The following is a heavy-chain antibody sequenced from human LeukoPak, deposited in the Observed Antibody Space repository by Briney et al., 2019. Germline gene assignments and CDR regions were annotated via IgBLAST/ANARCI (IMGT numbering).Heavy chain of an antibody. Sequence: GGSLRLSCAASGFTFSSYVMSWVRQAPGKGLDWVSAITGSSDSTYYADSVKGRFTISRDNSKNTLFLQMNSLRVEDTAVYYCAKVRWGYCSTTSCYCFDYWGQGTLVIVSS. V-gene: IGHV3-23*01. CDR2: ITGSSDST. CDR3: AKVRWGYCSTTSCYCFDY. CDR1: GFTFSSYV. D-gene: IGHD2-2*01. J-gene: IGHJ4*02.